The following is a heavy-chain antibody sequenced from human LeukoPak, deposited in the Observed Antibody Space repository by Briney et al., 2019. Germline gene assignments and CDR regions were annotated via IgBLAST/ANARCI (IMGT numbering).Heavy chain of an antibody. D-gene: IGHD3-10*01. CDR1: GGSISSYY. Sequence: SETLSLTCTVSGGSISSYYWSWIRQPPGKGLEWIGYIYYSGSTNYNPSLKSRVTISVDTSRNQFSLKLSSVTAADTAVYYCARHGYGPMVRGVMEFDPWGQGTLVTVSS. CDR2: IYYSGST. CDR3: ARHGYGPMVRGVMEFDP. V-gene: IGHV4-59*08. J-gene: IGHJ5*02.